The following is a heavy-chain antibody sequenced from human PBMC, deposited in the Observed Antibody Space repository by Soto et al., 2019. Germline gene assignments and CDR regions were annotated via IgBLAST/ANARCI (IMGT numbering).Heavy chain of an antibody. Sequence: SVKVSCKTSGGTFSSYAISWVRQAPGQGLEWMGGIIPIFGTANYAQKFQGRVTITADESTSTAYMELSSLRSDDTAVYYCARGVHYDYIWGSYRLYAFDIWGQGTMVTVSS. CDR2: IIPIFGTA. V-gene: IGHV1-69*13. J-gene: IGHJ3*02. D-gene: IGHD3-16*02. CDR3: ARGVHYDYIWGSYRLYAFDI. CDR1: GGTFSSYA.